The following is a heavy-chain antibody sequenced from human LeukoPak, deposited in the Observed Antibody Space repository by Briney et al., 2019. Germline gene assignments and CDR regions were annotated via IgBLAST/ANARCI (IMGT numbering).Heavy chain of an antibody. CDR1: GFTFSSYS. J-gene: IGHJ6*03. Sequence: GGSLRLSCAASGFTFSSYSMNWVRQAPGKGLEWVSSISSSSSYIYYADSVKGRFTISRDNAKNSLYLQMNSLRAEDTAVYYCARGYCSSTSCRTSDYYMDVWGKGTTVTVSS. CDR3: ARGYCSSTSCRTSDYYMDV. V-gene: IGHV3-21*01. CDR2: ISSSSSYI. D-gene: IGHD2-2*01.